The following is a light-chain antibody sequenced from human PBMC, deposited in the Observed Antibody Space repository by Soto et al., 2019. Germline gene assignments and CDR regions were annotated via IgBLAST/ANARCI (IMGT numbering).Light chain of an antibody. CDR2: AAS. CDR3: QQSYSTPQVT. Sequence: DIQMTQSPSSLSASVGDRVTITCRASQSISSYLNWYQQKPGKAPKLLLYAASSLQSGVPSRFSGSGSGTDFTLTISSLQPEDFATYYCQQSYSTPQVTFGGGTKVEIK. CDR1: QSISSY. J-gene: IGKJ4*01. V-gene: IGKV1-39*01.